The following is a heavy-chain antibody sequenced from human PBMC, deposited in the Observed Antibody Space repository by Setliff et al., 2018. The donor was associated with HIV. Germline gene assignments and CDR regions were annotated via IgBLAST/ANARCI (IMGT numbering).Heavy chain of an antibody. CDR1: GYTFTTSG. CDR2: IGTYNGDT. V-gene: IGHV1-18*01. J-gene: IGHJ4*02. D-gene: IGHD1-1*01. CDR3: ARAIQLETFDF. Sequence: ASVKVSCKASGYTFTTSGGSWFRQAPGQGLVWMGWIGTYNGDTKFAQRFQGRVTMATDTSASTAYMELRSLRSDDTAVYFCARAIQLETFDFWGQGTLVTVSS.